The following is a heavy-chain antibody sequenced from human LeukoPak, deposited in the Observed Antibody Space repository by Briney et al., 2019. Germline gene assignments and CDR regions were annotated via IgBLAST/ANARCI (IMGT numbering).Heavy chain of an antibody. V-gene: IGHV4-38-2*01. CDR1: GYTISSNYY. CDR2: IYHSGST. CDR3: ARTWGIFGVVIYEAHFSFDY. D-gene: IGHD3-3*01. Sequence: PSETLSLTCAVSGYTISSNYYWGWIRQPPGKGLEWIWSIYHSGSTYYNPPLKSRVTISVDTFKNQFSLKLSSVTAADTAVYYCARTWGIFGVVIYEAHFSFDYWGQGTLVSVSS. J-gene: IGHJ4*02.